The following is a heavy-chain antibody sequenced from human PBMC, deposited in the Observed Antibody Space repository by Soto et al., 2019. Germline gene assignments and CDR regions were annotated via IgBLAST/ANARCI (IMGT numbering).Heavy chain of an antibody. CDR3: ARAVDTAFDP. CDR2: MNPNSGNT. Sequence: ASVKVSCKASGYTFTSYDINWVRQATGQGLEWMGWMNPNSGNTDYAQKFQGRVTMTKDTSISTAYMELRSLRSDDTAVYYCARAVDTAFDPWGQGTLVTVSS. V-gene: IGHV1-8*01. D-gene: IGHD5-18*01. CDR1: GYTFTSYD. J-gene: IGHJ5*02.